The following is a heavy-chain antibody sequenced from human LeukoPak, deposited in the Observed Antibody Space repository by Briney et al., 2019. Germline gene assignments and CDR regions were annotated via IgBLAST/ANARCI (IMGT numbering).Heavy chain of an antibody. J-gene: IGHJ3*02. D-gene: IGHD3-22*01. Sequence: SETLSLTCTVSGGSISSYYWSWIRQPPGKGLEWIGSIYYSGSTNYNPSLKSRVTISVDTSKNQFSLKLSSVTAADTAVYYCAILPGDYYYTNDAFDIWGQGTMVTVSS. V-gene: IGHV4-59*08. CDR1: GGSISSYY. CDR3: AILPGDYYYTNDAFDI. CDR2: IYYSGST.